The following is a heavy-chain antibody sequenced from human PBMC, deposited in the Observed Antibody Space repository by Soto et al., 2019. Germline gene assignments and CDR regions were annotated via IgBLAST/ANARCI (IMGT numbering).Heavy chain of an antibody. V-gene: IGHV1-46*01. D-gene: IGHD3-10*01. J-gene: IGHJ6*02. CDR1: GYTFTSYY. Sequence: QVQLVQSGAEVKKPGASVKVSCKASGYTFTSYYMHWVRQAPGQGLEWMGIINPSGGSTSYAQKVQGRVTMTRDTSTSTVYMELSSLRSEDTAVYYCARELITMVRGVPYYYYYGMDVWGQGTTVTVSS. CDR3: ARELITMVRGVPYYYYYGMDV. CDR2: INPSGGST.